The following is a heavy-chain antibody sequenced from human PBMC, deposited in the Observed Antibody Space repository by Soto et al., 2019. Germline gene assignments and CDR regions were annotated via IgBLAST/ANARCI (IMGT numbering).Heavy chain of an antibody. D-gene: IGHD3-22*01. V-gene: IGHV4-59*08. J-gene: IGHJ4*02. Sequence: SETLSLTCTVSGGSMNSYYWSWIRQPPGKGLEWIGYIYYTGTTNYNPSLNSRVTMSVDTSKNQFSLKVSSVTAADTAVYYCARLGGYYQALDSWGPGTLVTVPS. CDR3: ARLGGYYQALDS. CDR2: IYYTGTT. CDR1: GGSMNSYY.